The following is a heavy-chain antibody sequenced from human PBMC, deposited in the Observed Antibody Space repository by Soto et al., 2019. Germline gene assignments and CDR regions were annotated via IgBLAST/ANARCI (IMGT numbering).Heavy chain of an antibody. Sequence: GGSLRLSCAASGFTFSSSAMSWVRQAPGKGLGWVSALSGSGFSAYYADSVKGRFTISRDNSKNTLYLQMNSLRAEDTAVYYCAKVFYSSPFDYWGQGTLVTVSS. CDR3: AKVFYSSPFDY. V-gene: IGHV3-23*01. J-gene: IGHJ4*02. CDR1: GFTFSSSA. CDR2: LSGSGFSA. D-gene: IGHD6-13*01.